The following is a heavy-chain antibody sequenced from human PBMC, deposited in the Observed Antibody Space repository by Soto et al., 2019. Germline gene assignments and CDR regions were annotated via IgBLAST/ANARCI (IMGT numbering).Heavy chain of an antibody. J-gene: IGHJ4*02. CDR1: GFTVSSNY. CDR2: LYRDGST. CDR3: ASELTGLNY. V-gene: IGHV3-66*01. Sequence: PGGSLRLSCAASGFTVSSNYMTWVRQAPGKGLEWVSGLYRDGSTNYADSVKGRFTISRDNSKNTLYLQMNSLRAEDTAVYYCASELTGLNYWGQGTLVTVSS. D-gene: IGHD3-9*01.